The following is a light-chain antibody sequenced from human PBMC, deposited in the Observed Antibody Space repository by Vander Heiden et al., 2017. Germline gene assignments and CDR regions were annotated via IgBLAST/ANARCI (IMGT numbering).Light chain of an antibody. CDR2: AAS. CDR3: QQRYGTPRT. V-gene: IGKV1-39*01. J-gene: IGKJ1*01. Sequence: DIQMTQSPSSLSASVGDRVTITCRASQSINRYLNWYQQKPGKAPKVLIYAASSLQSGVPSRFSGSGSGTDFTPTISSLQPEDFATYYCQQRYGTPRTFGQGTKVEVK. CDR1: QSINRY.